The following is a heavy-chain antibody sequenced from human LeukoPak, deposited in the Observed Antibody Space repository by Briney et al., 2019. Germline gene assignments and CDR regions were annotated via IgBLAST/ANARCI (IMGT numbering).Heavy chain of an antibody. J-gene: IGHJ4*02. D-gene: IGHD6-19*01. Sequence: GGSLRLSCAASGFTFSSYGMHWVRQAPGKGLEWVAVISYDGSNKYYADSVKGRFTISRDNSKNTLYLQMNSLRAEDTAVYYCAKIRQWLAPYYFDYWGQGTLVTVSS. CDR2: ISYDGSNK. CDR1: GFTFSSYG. V-gene: IGHV3-30*18. CDR3: AKIRQWLAPYYFDY.